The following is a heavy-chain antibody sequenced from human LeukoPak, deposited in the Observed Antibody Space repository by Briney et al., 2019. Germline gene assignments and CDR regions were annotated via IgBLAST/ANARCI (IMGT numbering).Heavy chain of an antibody. D-gene: IGHD4-17*01. V-gene: IGHV1-24*01. J-gene: IGHJ3*02. CDR1: GYTLTELS. Sequence: GASVKVSCKVSGYTLTELSMHWVRQAPGKGLEWMGGFDPEDGETIYAQKFQGRVTMTEDTSTDTAYMELSSLRSEDTAVYYCAGGNYGDYDRVGAFDIWGQGTMVTVSS. CDR2: FDPEDGET. CDR3: AGGNYGDYDRVGAFDI.